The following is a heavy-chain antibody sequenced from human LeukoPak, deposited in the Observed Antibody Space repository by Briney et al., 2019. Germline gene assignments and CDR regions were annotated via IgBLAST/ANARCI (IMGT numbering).Heavy chain of an antibody. CDR2: IYYSGTT. J-gene: IGHJ4*02. V-gene: IGHV4-59*08. D-gene: IGHD3-22*01. CDR1: GGSISTYS. Sequence: SETLSLTCTVSGGSISTYSWSWIRQPPGKGLEWIGYIYYSGTTNYNSSLKSRVTISVDTSKNLFSLKLSSVTAADTAVYYCARLDSSGYYVDYWGQGTLVTVSS. CDR3: ARLDSSGYYVDY.